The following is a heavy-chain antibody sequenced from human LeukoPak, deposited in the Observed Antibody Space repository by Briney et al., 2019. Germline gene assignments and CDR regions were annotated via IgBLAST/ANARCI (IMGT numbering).Heavy chain of an antibody. CDR3: ARDEGIAAAGLNWFDP. J-gene: IGHJ5*02. CDR1: GGTFSSCA. Sequence: GASVKVSCKASGGTFSSCAISWVRQAPGQGLEWMGGIIPIFGTANYAQKFQGRVTITADESTSTAYMELSSLRSEDAAVYYCARDEGIAAAGLNWFDPWGQGALVTVSS. D-gene: IGHD6-13*01. V-gene: IGHV1-69*13. CDR2: IIPIFGTA.